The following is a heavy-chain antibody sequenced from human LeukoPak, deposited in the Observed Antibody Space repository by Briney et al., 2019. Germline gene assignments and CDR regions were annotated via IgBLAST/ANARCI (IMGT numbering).Heavy chain of an antibody. CDR1: GFTFSSYE. D-gene: IGHD3-22*01. CDR2: ISSSGNTI. CDR3: ARDKNYYDSSGRRKVTDY. J-gene: IGHJ4*02. V-gene: IGHV3-48*03. Sequence: QTGGSLRLSCAASGFTFSSYEMNWVRQAPGKGLEWVSYISSSGNTIYYADSVKGRFTISRDNAKNSLYLQMNSLRAEDTAIYYCARDKNYYDSSGRRKVTDYWGQGTLVTVSS.